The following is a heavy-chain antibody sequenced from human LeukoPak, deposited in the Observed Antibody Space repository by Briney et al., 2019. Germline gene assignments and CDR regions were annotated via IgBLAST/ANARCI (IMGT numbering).Heavy chain of an antibody. D-gene: IGHD3-22*01. CDR2: IRYDGSNK. V-gene: IGHV3-30*02. Sequence: PGGSLRLSCAASGFTFSSYGMHWVRQAPGKGLESVAFIRYDGSNKYYADSVKGRFTISRDNSKNTLYLQMNSLRAEDTAVYYCAKDLSLLGYDSSGYEFDYWGQGTLVTISS. J-gene: IGHJ4*02. CDR3: AKDLSLLGYDSSGYEFDY. CDR1: GFTFSSYG.